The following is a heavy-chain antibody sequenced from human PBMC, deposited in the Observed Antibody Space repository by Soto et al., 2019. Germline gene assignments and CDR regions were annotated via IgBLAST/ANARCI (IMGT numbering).Heavy chain of an antibody. CDR1: GFTFSSYS. CDR2: ISSSSSYI. CDR3: ARVLYDFWSGSTNGMDV. Sequence: KPGGSLRLSCAASGFTFSSYSMNWVRQAPGKGLEWVSSISSSSSYIYYADSVKGRFTISRDNAKNSLYLQMNSLRAEDTAVYYCARVLYDFWSGSTNGMDVWGQGTTVTVSS. D-gene: IGHD3-3*01. J-gene: IGHJ6*02. V-gene: IGHV3-21*01.